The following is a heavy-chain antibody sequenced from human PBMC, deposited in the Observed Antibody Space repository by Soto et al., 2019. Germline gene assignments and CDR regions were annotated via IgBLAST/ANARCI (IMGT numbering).Heavy chain of an antibody. D-gene: IGHD6-19*01. J-gene: IGHJ4*02. V-gene: IGHV1-24*01. CDR3: ATPSSGESTFDY. Sequence: ASVKVSCKVSGYTLTELSMHWVRQAPGKGLEWMGGFDPEDGETIYAQKFQGRVTMTEDTSTDTAYMELSSLRSEDTAVYYCATPSSGESTFDYWGQGTLVTVSS. CDR2: FDPEDGET. CDR1: GYTLTELS.